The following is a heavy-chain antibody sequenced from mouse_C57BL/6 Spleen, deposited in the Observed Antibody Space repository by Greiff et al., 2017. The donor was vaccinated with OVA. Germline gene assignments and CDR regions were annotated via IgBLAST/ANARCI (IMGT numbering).Heavy chain of an antibody. D-gene: IGHD2-1*01. Sequence: EVQLQQSGPELVKPGASVKISCKASGYTFTDYYMNWVKQSHGKSLEWIGDINPNNGGTSYNQKFKGKATLTVDKSSSTAYMELRSLTSEDSAVYYCARSDGNYLFAYWGQGTLVTVSA. CDR1: GYTFTDYY. CDR3: ARSDGNYLFAY. J-gene: IGHJ3*01. CDR2: INPNNGGT. V-gene: IGHV1-26*01.